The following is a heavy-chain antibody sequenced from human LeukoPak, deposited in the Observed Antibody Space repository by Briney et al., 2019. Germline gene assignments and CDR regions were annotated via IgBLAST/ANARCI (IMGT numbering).Heavy chain of an antibody. CDR3: ARGGTLTGPGYFDWLPHYYWYFDL. CDR2: IYYSGST. CDR1: GGSISSYY. V-gene: IGHV4-59*01. Sequence: SETLSLTCTVSGGSISSYYWSWIRQPPGKGLEWIGYIYYSGSTNYNPSLKSRVTISVDTSKNQFSLKLSSVTAADTAVYYCARGGTLTGPGYFDWLPHYYWYFDLWGRGTLVTVSS. D-gene: IGHD3-9*01. J-gene: IGHJ2*01.